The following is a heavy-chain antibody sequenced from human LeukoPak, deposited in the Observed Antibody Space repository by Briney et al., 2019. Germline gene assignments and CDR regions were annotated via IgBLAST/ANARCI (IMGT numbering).Heavy chain of an antibody. D-gene: IGHD6-13*01. J-gene: IGHJ6*02. Sequence: GRSLRLSCAASGFTFDTYGMHWVRQAPGKGLEWVAIIPYDGSDIYYADSVRGRFTISRDNSKNTLYLQMNSLRAEDTAVYYCEKDIARYSRTYYYGMDVWGQGTTVAVSS. V-gene: IGHV3-30*18. CDR1: GFTFDTYG. CDR2: IPYDGSDI. CDR3: EKDIARYSRTYYYGMDV.